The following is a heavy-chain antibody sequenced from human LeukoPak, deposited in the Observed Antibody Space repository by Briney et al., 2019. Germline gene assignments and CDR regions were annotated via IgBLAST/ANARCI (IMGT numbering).Heavy chain of an antibody. Sequence: SETLSLTCTVSGGSISSSSYYWGWLRQPPGKGLEWIGSIYYSGSTYYNPSLKSRVTISVDTSKNQFSLKLSSVTAADTAVYYCAREIFGVVKGWFDPWGQGTLVTVSP. J-gene: IGHJ5*02. V-gene: IGHV4-39*01. CDR3: AREIFGVVKGWFDP. CDR1: GGSISSSSYY. D-gene: IGHD3-3*01. CDR2: IYYSGST.